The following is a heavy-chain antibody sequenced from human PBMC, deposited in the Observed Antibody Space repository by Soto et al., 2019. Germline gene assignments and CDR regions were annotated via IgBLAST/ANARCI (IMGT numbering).Heavy chain of an antibody. CDR3: ASVDTIFGVVHAFDI. Sequence: QVQLQESGPGLVKPSQTLSLTCTVSGGSISSGGYYWSWIRQHPGKGLEWIGYIHYSGSTYYNPSLTSRVTISVDTSQNQLSLKLRSVTAADTAVYYCASVDTIFGVVHAFDIWGQGTMVTVSS. CDR2: IHYSGST. J-gene: IGHJ3*02. D-gene: IGHD3-3*01. V-gene: IGHV4-31*03. CDR1: GGSISSGGYY.